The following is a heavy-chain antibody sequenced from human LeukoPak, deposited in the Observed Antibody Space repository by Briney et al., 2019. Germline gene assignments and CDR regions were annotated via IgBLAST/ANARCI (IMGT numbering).Heavy chain of an antibody. Sequence: PGGSLRLSCAASGFTFSSCGMSWVRQAPGKGLEWVSGISTSGASTYYADSVKGRFTISRDNAKNSLYLQMNSLRAEDTAVYYCARRAYCGGDCYSGAYYYYGMDVWGQGTTVTASS. J-gene: IGHJ6*02. D-gene: IGHD2-21*02. CDR1: GFTFSSCG. V-gene: IGHV3-23*01. CDR2: ISTSGAST. CDR3: ARRAYCGGDCYSGAYYYYGMDV.